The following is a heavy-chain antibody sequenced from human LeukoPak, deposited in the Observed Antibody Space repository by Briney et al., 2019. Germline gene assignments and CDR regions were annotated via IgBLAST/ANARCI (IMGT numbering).Heavy chain of an antibody. CDR3: AKTTVGYSSGRYPGWPADC. Sequence: PGGSLRLSCAASGITFNIFGLSWVRQAPGKGLEWVSGICGSGGCTYYADSVKGRFTISRDNSKNTVYLQMNSLTADDTAIYYCAKTTVGYSSGRYPGWPADCWGQGTLVTVSS. J-gene: IGHJ4*02. CDR1: GITFNIFG. D-gene: IGHD6-19*01. V-gene: IGHV3-23*01. CDR2: ICGSGGCT.